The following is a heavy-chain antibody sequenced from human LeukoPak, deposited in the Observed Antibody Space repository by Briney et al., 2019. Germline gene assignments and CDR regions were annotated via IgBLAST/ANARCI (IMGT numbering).Heavy chain of an antibody. D-gene: IGHD5-18*01. CDR3: AKYGYSYGFSY. CDR2: ISGSGGST. V-gene: IGHV3-23*01. J-gene: IGHJ4*02. CDR1: GFTVSSNY. Sequence: PGGSLRLSCAASGFTVSSNYMSWVRQAPGKGLEWVSAISGSGGSTYYADSVKGRFTISRDNSKNTLYLQMNSLRAEDTAVYYCAKYGYSYGFSYWGQGTLVTVSS.